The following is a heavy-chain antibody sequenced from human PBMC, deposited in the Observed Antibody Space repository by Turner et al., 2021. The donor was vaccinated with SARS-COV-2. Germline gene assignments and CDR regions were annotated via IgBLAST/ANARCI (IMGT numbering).Heavy chain of an antibody. J-gene: IGHJ4*02. D-gene: IGHD6-19*01. CDR1: GGSISSYY. Sequence: QVQLQESGPGLVKPSETLSLTCTVSGGSISSYYWSWIRQPPGKGLEWIAYIYYSGSTNYNPSLKSRVTISVDTSKNQFSLKLTSVTAADTAVYYCARSGGWYFGYFDYWGQGTLVTVSS. CDR2: IYYSGST. CDR3: ARSGGWYFGYFDY. V-gene: IGHV4-59*01.